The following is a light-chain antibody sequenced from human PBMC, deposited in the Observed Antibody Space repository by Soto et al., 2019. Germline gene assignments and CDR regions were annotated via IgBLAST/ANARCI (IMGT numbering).Light chain of an antibody. J-gene: IGKJ4*01. V-gene: IGKV1-9*01. CDR1: QGISSY. CDR2: AAS. Sequence: IQLTQSPSSLSASVGDIVTITFRASQGISSYLAWYQQKPGKAPKLLIYAASTLQSGVPSRFSGSGSGTDFTLTISSLQPEDFATYYCQQLNSYPPLFGGGTKVDIK. CDR3: QQLNSYPPL.